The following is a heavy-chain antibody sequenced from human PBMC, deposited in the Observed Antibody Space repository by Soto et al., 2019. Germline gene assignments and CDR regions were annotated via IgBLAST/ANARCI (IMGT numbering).Heavy chain of an antibody. CDR3: ARRSAGPRYFEL. D-gene: IGHD6-13*01. J-gene: IGHJ2*01. CDR1: GYTFTSYD. CDR2: MNGNRDNT. V-gene: IGHV1-8*01. Sequence: ASVKVSCKASGYTFTSYDINWVRQAPGQGLEWMGWMNGNRDNTGCAQKFQGRLTMTKDTSKSTAYMELGSLTSEDTAVYYCARRSAGPRYFELRGRGTLVTVSS.